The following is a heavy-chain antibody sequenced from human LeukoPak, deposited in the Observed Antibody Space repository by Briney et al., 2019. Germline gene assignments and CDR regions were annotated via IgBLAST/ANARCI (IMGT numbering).Heavy chain of an antibody. CDR1: GGSFSGYY. V-gene: IGHV4-34*01. J-gene: IGHJ6*02. CDR2: TNHSGST. D-gene: IGHD6-6*01. Sequence: PSETLSLTCAVYGGSFSGYYWSWIRQPPGKGLEWIGETNHSGSTNYNPSLKSRVTISVDTSKNQFSLKLSSVTAADTAVYYCARVGAARSRNLNYYYYGMDVWGQGTTVTVSS. CDR3: ARVGAARSRNLNYYYYGMDV.